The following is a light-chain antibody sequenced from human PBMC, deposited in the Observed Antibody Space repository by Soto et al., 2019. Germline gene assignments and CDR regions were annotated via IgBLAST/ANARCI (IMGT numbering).Light chain of an antibody. CDR1: QCVSSFY. J-gene: IGKJ1*01. CDR2: GAS. Sequence: EIVLTQSPGTLSLSPGEIATLSCRASQCVSSFYLAWYQQRAGQAPRLLIYGASTRATGIPDRFSGSGSGTDFILTISRLEPEDFAVYYCQQYGDWPRPFGKGTKVELK. CDR3: QQYGDWPRP. V-gene: IGKV3-20*01.